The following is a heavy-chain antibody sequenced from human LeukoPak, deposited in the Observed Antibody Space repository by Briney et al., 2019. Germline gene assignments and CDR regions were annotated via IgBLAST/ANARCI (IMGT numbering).Heavy chain of an antibody. J-gene: IGHJ4*02. CDR3: ARRAYFDY. CDR1: GLTFSSYA. Sequence: GGSLRLSCAASGLTFSSYAMHWVRQAPGKGLEWVAVISYDGSNKYYADSVKGRFTISRDNSKNTLYLQMNSLRAEDTAVYYCARRAYFDYWGQGTLVTVSS. V-gene: IGHV3-30*01. CDR2: ISYDGSNK.